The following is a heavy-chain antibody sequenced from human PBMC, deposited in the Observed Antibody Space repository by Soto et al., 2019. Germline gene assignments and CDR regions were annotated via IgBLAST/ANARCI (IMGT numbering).Heavy chain of an antibody. Sequence: SSETLSLTCTVSGGSVSSEIYYWSWIRQPPGKGLEWIGYIYYSGTTNYNPALKSRVTISVDMSKNQFSLKLNSVTAADTAVYYCAAAYSSSLFDYWGQGTLVTVSS. CDR3: AAAYSSSLFDY. V-gene: IGHV4-61*01. D-gene: IGHD6-6*01. J-gene: IGHJ4*02. CDR2: IYYSGTT. CDR1: GGSVSSEIYY.